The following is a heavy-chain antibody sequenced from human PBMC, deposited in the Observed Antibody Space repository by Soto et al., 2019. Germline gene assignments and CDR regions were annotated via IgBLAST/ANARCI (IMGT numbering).Heavy chain of an antibody. Sequence: EVQLVESGGGLVQPGRSLRISCAASGFTFDDYAMHWVRQAPGKGLEWVSGISWNSGSIGYADSVKGRFTISRDNAKNSLYLQMNSLRAEDTALYYCAKCGTPHSTAYWYFDLWGRGTLVTVSS. CDR1: GFTFDDYA. CDR2: ISWNSGSI. J-gene: IGHJ2*01. V-gene: IGHV3-9*01. D-gene: IGHD1-26*01. CDR3: AKCGTPHSTAYWYFDL.